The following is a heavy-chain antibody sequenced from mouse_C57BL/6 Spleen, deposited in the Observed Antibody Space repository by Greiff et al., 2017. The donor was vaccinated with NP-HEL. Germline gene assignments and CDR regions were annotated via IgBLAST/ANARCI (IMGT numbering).Heavy chain of an antibody. CDR3: ARSFLLLLYYYAMDY. D-gene: IGHD1-1*01. J-gene: IGHJ4*01. V-gene: IGHV14-3*01. CDR2: IDPANGNT. CDR1: GFNIKNTY. Sequence: VQLKESVAELVRPGASVKLSCTASGFNIKNTYMHWVKQRPEQGLEWIGRIDPANGNTKYAPKFQGKATITADTSSNTAYLQLSSLTSEDTAIYYCARSFLLLLYYYAMDYWGQGTSVTVSS.